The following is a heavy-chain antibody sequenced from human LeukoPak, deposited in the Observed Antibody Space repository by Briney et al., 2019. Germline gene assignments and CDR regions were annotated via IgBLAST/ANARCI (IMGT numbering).Heavy chain of an antibody. CDR1: GFTFSTYG. V-gene: IGHV3-7*01. CDR2: IKQDGSEK. CDR3: ARAAVALDY. D-gene: IGHD6-19*01. Sequence: GGSLRLSCEASGFTFSTYGMSWVRQAPGKGLEWVANIKQDGSEKYYVDSVKGRFTISRDNAKNSLYLQMNSLRAEDTAVYYCARAAVALDYWGQGTLVTVSS. J-gene: IGHJ4*02.